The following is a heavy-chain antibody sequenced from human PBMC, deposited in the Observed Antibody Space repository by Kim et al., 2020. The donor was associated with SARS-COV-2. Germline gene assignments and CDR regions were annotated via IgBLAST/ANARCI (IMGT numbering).Heavy chain of an antibody. CDR2: IYYSGST. CDR3: ARVATVSTLDY. Sequence: SETLSLTCTVSGTSIGSHYWSWIRQPPGKGLEWIGYIYYSGSTNYNPSLKSRVTMSVDTSKNHFSLNLSSMTAADTAVYHCARVATVSTLDYWGQGTLVT. V-gene: IGHV4-59*11. CDR1: GTSIGSHY. J-gene: IGHJ4*02. D-gene: IGHD4-17*01.